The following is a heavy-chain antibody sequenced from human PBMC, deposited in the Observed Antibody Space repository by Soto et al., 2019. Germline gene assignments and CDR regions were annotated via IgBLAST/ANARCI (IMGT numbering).Heavy chain of an antibody. CDR2: IYYSGTA. V-gene: IGHV4-4*02. J-gene: IGHJ4*02. D-gene: IGHD4-17*01. CDR1: GVPFSGSNW. CDR3: ARSQGTITTRYYFDY. Sequence: SETLSLTCAVSGVPFSGSNWWTWVRQTPETGLEWIAEIYYSGTANYNPSLKSRVTISIDKSKKQFSLTLSSVTAADTAVYFCARSQGTITTRYYFDYWGQGTLVTVSS.